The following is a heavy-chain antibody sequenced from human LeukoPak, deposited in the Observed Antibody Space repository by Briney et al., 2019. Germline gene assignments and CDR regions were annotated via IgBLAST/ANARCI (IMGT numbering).Heavy chain of an antibody. CDR1: GFTFSTHG. V-gene: IGHV3-23*01. D-gene: IGHD6-19*01. CDR3: ARGGGSSGWYY. J-gene: IGHJ4*02. Sequence: GGSLRLSCSASGFTFSTHGMNWVRQAPGRGLEWVSGIRGNGITTYYADSVKGRFTISRDNSKNTVYLQMNSLRAEDTAIYYCARGGGSSGWYYGGQGTLVTVSS. CDR2: IRGNGITT.